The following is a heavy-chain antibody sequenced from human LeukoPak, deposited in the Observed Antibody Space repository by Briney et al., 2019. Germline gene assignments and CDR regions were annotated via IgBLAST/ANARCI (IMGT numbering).Heavy chain of an antibody. CDR2: ISSSGSTK. V-gene: IGHV3-48*03. CDR3: ARPHDSGWSDY. CDR1: GFTFSSYE. J-gene: IGHJ4*02. Sequence: GGSLRLSCAASGFTFSSYEMNWVRQAPGQGLEWVSYISSSGSTKYYADSVKGRFTISRDNAKNSLYLQMNSLRAEDTAVYYCARPHDSGWSDYWGQGTLVTVSS. D-gene: IGHD6-19*01.